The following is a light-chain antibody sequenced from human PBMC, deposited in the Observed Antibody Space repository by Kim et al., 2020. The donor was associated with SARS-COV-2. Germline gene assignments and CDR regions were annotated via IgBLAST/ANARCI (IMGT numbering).Light chain of an antibody. CDR2: DAS. J-gene: IGKJ4*01. CDR3: QQRGNWPPALT. Sequence: SPGEGVTLSCRASHSVDINLAWYQQTPGLAPRLLIYDASMRATGIPDRFRGSGSGTDFTLTIGSLEPRDFAIYYCQQRGNWPPALTFGGGTKLEI. V-gene: IGKV3-11*01. CDR1: HSVDIN.